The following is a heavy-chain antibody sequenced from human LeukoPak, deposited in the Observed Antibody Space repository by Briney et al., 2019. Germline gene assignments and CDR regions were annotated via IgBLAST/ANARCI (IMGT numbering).Heavy chain of an antibody. D-gene: IGHD6-19*01. CDR3: ARVGYSSGWPFYYYYGMDV. CDR2: ISAYNGNT. Sequence: ASVKVSCKASGYTFTSYGISWVRQAPGQGLEWKGWISAYNGNTNYAQKLQGRVTMTTDTSTSTAYMELRSLRSDDTAVYYCARVGYSSGWPFYYYYGMDVWGQGTTVTVSS. J-gene: IGHJ6*02. V-gene: IGHV1-18*01. CDR1: GYTFTSYG.